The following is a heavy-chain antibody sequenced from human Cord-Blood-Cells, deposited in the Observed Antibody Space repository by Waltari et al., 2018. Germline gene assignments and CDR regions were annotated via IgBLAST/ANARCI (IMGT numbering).Heavy chain of an antibody. CDR2: IYYSGST. D-gene: IGHD6-13*01. Sequence: QLQLQESGPGLVKPSETLSLTCTVSGGSISSSSYYWGWIRQPPGKGLEWIGSIYYSGSTYYNPALKSRVTISVDTSKNQFSLKLSSVTAADTAVYYCASNTNSSSWYYYYYYMDVWGKGTTVTVSS. CDR3: ASNTNSSSWYYYYYYMDV. V-gene: IGHV4-39*01. CDR1: GGSISSSSYY. J-gene: IGHJ6*03.